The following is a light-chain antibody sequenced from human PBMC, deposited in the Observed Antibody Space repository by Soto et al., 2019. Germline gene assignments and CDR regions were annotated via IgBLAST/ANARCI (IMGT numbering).Light chain of an antibody. J-gene: IGKJ3*01. CDR2: DAS. Sequence: ETVLTQSPGTLSLTAEKKATLSCRASQSVASSHLAWYRQKPGQTPRLLIYDASSRATGIPDRISGSGSGTDFTLTICRLEPEDFAVYYCQQYGSAPFTSCPRTKVAFK. CDR1: QSVASSH. CDR3: QQYGSAPFT. V-gene: IGKV3-20*01.